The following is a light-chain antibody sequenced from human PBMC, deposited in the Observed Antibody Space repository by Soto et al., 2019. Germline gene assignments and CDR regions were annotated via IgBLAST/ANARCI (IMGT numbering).Light chain of an antibody. CDR2: CAS. CDR1: QSVSDN. J-gene: IGKJ5*01. V-gene: IGKV3-15*01. Sequence: EVLMTQSPDTLYVSPGERVTLSCRASQSVSDNLAWYQQKPGQGPRLLVYCASTRTLGIPARFSGSESGTEFTLTISSLQSEDFAVYYCQQYNSWPITFGQGTRLEIK. CDR3: QQYNSWPIT.